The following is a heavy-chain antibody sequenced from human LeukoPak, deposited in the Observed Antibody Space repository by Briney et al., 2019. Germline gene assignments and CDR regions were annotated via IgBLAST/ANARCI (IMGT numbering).Heavy chain of an antibody. J-gene: IGHJ4*02. Sequence: GGSLRLSCAASGFTFSSYWMSWVRRAPGKGLEWVSYISSSGSTIYYADSVKGRFTISRDNARDSLYLQMNSLRDDDTSVYFCARDASALYWGRGTLVTVSS. D-gene: IGHD6-19*01. V-gene: IGHV3-48*02. CDR2: ISSSGSTI. CDR3: ARDASALY. CDR1: GFTFSSYW.